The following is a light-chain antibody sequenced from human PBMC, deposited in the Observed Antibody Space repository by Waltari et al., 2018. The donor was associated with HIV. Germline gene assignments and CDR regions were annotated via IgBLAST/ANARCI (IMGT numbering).Light chain of an antibody. V-gene: IGLV1-44*01. CDR3: AAWDDNRNAVV. CDR2: SNN. CDR1: TSNIGSKS. Sequence: QSVLTHPPSASRTPGQRAAISCSASTSNIGSKSITWYQQLSGTAPKLLINSNNQRPSGVPDRFSGSKSGTSGSLAISGLQSEDEADYYCAAWDDNRNAVVFGGGTKLTVL. J-gene: IGLJ2*01.